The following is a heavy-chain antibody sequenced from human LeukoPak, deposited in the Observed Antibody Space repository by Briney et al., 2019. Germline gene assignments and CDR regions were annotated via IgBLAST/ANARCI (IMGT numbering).Heavy chain of an antibody. J-gene: IGHJ6*03. D-gene: IGHD4/OR15-4a*01. CDR1: GGSISSHY. CDR3: ASTLVPYYYYYYMDV. CDR2: IYYSGST. V-gene: IGHV4-59*11. Sequence: SETLSLTCTVSGGSISSHYWSWIRHPPGKGLEWIGYIYYSGSTNYNPSLKSRVTISVDTSKNQFSLKLSSVTAADTAVYYCASTLVPYYYYYYMDVWGKGTTVTVSS.